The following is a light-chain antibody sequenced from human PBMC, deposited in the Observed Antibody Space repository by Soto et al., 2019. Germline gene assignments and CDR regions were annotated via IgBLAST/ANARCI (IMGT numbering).Light chain of an antibody. CDR1: SSDVGGYNY. J-gene: IGLJ3*02. CDR3: SSYTTSSTHWV. V-gene: IGLV2-14*01. CDR2: EVS. Sequence: QSVLTQPASVSGSPGQSITISCTGTSSDVGGYNYVSWYQQNPGKAPKLMINEVSNRPSGFSNRFSGSKSGNTASLTISGLQAEDEADYYCSSYTTSSTHWVFGGGTKLTVL.